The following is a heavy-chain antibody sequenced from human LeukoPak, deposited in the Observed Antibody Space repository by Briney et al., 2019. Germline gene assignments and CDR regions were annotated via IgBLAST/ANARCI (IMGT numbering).Heavy chain of an antibody. CDR1: GGSISSSNYY. CDR2: IYYSGST. J-gene: IGHJ4*02. Sequence: SETLSLTCSVSGGSISSSNYYWGWIRQSPGKGLEWIGSIYYSGSTYYNPSLKSRLTISVDTSKNQFSLKLSSVTAADTAVYYCLRQKITTSDYWGQGNMVTVSS. V-gene: IGHV4-39*01. CDR3: LRQKITTSDY. D-gene: IGHD4-11*01.